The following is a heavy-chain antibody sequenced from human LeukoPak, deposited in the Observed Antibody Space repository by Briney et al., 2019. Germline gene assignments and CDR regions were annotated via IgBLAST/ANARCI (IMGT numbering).Heavy chain of an antibody. Sequence: GGTLRLSCAASGVTFSGYWMSGGRQAPGKGREWVANIKQDVSEKYYVDSLRGQFTISRDNAKNSLYLQMNSLRAEDTAVYYCARDRGARNHGQWHRYNYWGQGTLVTVSS. J-gene: IGHJ4*02. CDR2: IKQDVSEK. CDR1: GVTFSGYW. V-gene: IGHV3-7*01. D-gene: IGHD6-19*01. CDR3: ARDRGARNHGQWHRYNY.